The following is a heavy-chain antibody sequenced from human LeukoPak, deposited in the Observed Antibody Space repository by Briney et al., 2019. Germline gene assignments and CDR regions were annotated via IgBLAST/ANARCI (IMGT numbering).Heavy chain of an antibody. D-gene: IGHD3-10*01. Sequence: GGSLRLSCAASGVTFSSLWMNWVRQPPGKGLQWVSYISSSSNIIYYADSVKGRFTISRDNAKNSLFLQMNSLRAEDTAVYYCARDFAREFTIDYWGQGTLVTVSS. J-gene: IGHJ4*02. CDR3: ARDFAREFTIDY. CDR2: ISSSSNII. V-gene: IGHV3-48*01. CDR1: GVTFSSLW.